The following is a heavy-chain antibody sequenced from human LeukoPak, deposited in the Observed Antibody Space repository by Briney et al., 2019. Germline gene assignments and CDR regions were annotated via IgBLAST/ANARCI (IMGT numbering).Heavy chain of an antibody. J-gene: IGHJ6*04. CDR2: IYYSGST. CDR1: GGSISSYY. V-gene: IGHV4-59*01. D-gene: IGHD3-3*01. CDR3: ARMEGLRFLDPDV. Sequence: SETLSLTCTVSGGSISSYYWSWIRQPPGKGLEWIGYIYYSGSTNYNPSLKSRVTISVDTSKNQFSLKLSSVTAADTAVYYCARMEGLRFLDPDVWGKGTTVTVSS.